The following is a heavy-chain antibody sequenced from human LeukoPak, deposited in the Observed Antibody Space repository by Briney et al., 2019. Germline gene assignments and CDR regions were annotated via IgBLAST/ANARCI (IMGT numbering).Heavy chain of an antibody. CDR3: ARDAGDYGDPGFDP. CDR2: IYYSGST. CDR1: GGSISSGDYY. Sequence: SQTLSLTCTVSGGSISSGDYYWSWIRQPPGKGLEWIGYIYYSGSTYYNPSLKSRVTISVDTSKNQCSLKLSSVTAADTAVYYCARDAGDYGDPGFDPWGQGTLVTVSS. D-gene: IGHD4-17*01. J-gene: IGHJ5*02. V-gene: IGHV4-30-4*01.